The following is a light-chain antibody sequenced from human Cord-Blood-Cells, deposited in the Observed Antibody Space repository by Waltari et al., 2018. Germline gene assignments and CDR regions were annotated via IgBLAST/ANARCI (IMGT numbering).Light chain of an antibody. J-gene: IGLJ3*02. CDR3: SSYTSSSTLV. CDR2: DGS. CDR1: SSDVGRHNY. V-gene: IGLV2-14*01. Sequence: QSALTQPASVSGSPGQSITIPCTGTSSDVGRHNYVSWYQQPPGKAPKLMIYDGSKRPSGVSNRFSGSKSGNTASLTISGLQAEDEADYYCSSYTSSSTLVFGGGTKLTVL.